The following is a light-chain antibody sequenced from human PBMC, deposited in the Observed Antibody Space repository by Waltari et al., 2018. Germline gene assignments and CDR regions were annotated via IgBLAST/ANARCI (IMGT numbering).Light chain of an antibody. J-gene: IGKJ1*01. V-gene: IGKV3-20*01. Sequence: EIVLTQSPGTLSLSPGDSATLSCRTSQSVTRALAWYQQKPGQAPRLLIYGASNRATGIPDRISGSGSGTDFSLTISSLEPEDFAVYYCQHYLRLPVTFGQGTKVEVK. CDR3: QHYLRLPVT. CDR1: QSVTRA. CDR2: GAS.